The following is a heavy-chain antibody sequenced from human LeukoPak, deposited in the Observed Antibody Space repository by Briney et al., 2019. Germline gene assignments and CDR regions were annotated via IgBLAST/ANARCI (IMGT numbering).Heavy chain of an antibody. J-gene: IGHJ4*02. CDR2: INQDGSMT. V-gene: IGHV3-7*04. D-gene: IGHD1-14*01. CDR1: GFTFSSYW. CDR3: ARGLITGIDYFDY. Sequence: GGSLRLSCAASGFTFSSYWMIWVRQAPGKGLEWVANINQDGSMTYYVASVKGRFTISRDNAKNSLYLQMNSLRAEDTAVYYCARGLITGIDYFDYSGQGTLVTVSS.